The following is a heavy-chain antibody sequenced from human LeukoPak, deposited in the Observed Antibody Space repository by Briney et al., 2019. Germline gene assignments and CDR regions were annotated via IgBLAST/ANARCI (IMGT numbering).Heavy chain of an antibody. CDR1: GGSIGSSSYY. Sequence: PSETLSLTCTVSGGSIGSSSYYWGWIRQPPGKGLEWIGSIYYSGSTYYNPSLKSRVTISVDTSKNQFSLKLSSVTAADTAVYYCAIMAHYYDSSGYPKRRGYYFDYWGQGTLVTVSS. D-gene: IGHD3-22*01. V-gene: IGHV4-39*07. CDR3: AIMAHYYDSSGYPKRRGYYFDY. J-gene: IGHJ4*02. CDR2: IYYSGST.